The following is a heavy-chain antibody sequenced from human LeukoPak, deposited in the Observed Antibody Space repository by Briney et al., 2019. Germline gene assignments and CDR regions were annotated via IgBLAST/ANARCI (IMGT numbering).Heavy chain of an antibody. CDR3: ARETGGTVGSTDFDY. CDR2: ISYDGSNK. J-gene: IGHJ4*02. D-gene: IGHD4-17*01. Sequence: PGGCLRLSCAASGFTFSSYAMHWVRQAPGKGLEWVAVISYDGSNKYYTDSVKGRFTISRDNSKNTLYLQMNSLRAEDTALYYCARETGGTVGSTDFDYWGQGTLVTVSS. CDR1: GFTFSSYA. V-gene: IGHV3-30-3*01.